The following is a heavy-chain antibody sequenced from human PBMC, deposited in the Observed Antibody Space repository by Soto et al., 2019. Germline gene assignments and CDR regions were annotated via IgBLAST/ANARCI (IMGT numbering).Heavy chain of an antibody. CDR1: GGMFSTYT. Sequence: GASVKVSCKASGGMFSTYTISWVRQAPGQGLEWMGRIIPMSGITNNLYKLQGRLTITADTSRSTVYMELSSLRSDDTAVYYCARIRHFYKSSSYYFESGGKEPLVTVSP. J-gene: IGHJ4*02. CDR2: IIPMSGIT. V-gene: IGHV1-69*02. D-gene: IGHD2-2*01. CDR3: ARIRHFYKSSSYYFES.